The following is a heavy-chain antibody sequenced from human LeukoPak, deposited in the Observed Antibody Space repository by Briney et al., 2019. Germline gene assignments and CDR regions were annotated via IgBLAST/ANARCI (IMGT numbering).Heavy chain of an antibody. Sequence: SETLSLTCTVSDYSISSGYYWGWIRPPPGKGLEGIGSIYHSGSTYYNPSLKRRVTISVDTSKNQFSLKLTSVTAAGTAVYYCARYHPAGSYLGAFDLWGQGTMVTVSS. CDR2: IYHSGST. D-gene: IGHD3-10*01. J-gene: IGHJ3*01. V-gene: IGHV4-38-2*02. CDR1: DYSISSGYY. CDR3: ARYHPAGSYLGAFDL.